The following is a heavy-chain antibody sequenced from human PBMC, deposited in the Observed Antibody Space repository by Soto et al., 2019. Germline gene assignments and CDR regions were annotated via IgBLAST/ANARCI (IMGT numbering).Heavy chain of an antibody. D-gene: IGHD3-3*01. V-gene: IGHV2-5*02. Sequence: QITLKESGPTLVKPTQTLTLTCTFSGFSLSTSGVAVGWIRQAPRKAPEWLAFIFWDDDKRYSPSLENRLTITKYTSKNQVVLTMTNVDPVDTATYYCARIFDFWSGYYFSYWGRGTLVTVSS. CDR1: GFSLSTSGVA. CDR3: ARIFDFWSGYYFSY. J-gene: IGHJ4*02. CDR2: IFWDDDK.